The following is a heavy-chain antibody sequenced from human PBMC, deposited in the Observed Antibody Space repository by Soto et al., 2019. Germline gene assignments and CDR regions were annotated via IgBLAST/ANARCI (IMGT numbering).Heavy chain of an antibody. J-gene: IGHJ4*02. CDR3: ARAXYDYVWGSDNFLYYFDY. CDR2: IYTSGST. CDR1: GGSISSYY. V-gene: IGHV4-4*07. D-gene: IGHD3-16*01. Sequence: SETLSLTCTVSGGSISSYYWSWIRQPAGKGLEWIGRIYTSGSTNYNPSLKSRVTMSVDTSKNQFSLKLSSVTAADTAVYYCARAXYDYVWGSDNFLYYFDYWGQGTLVTVSS.